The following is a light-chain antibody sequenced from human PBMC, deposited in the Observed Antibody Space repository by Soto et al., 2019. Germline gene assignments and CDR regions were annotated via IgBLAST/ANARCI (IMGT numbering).Light chain of an antibody. J-gene: IGKJ5*01. V-gene: IGKV3-15*01. Sequence: EIVLTQSPGTLSLSPGERAILSYRASQSVSSSFLAWYQQKPGQAPRLLIYGASTRATGIPARFSGSGSGTEFTLTISSLQSEDFAVYYCQQYNNWPITFGQGTRLEIK. CDR1: QSVSSSF. CDR2: GAS. CDR3: QQYNNWPIT.